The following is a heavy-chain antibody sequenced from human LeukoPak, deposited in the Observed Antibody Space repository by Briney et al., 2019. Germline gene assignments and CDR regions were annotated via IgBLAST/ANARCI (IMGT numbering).Heavy chain of an antibody. Sequence: ASVKVSCKASGYTFTSYGISWVRQAPGQGLEWMGWISAYNGNTNYAQKLQGRVTMTTDTSTSTAYMELRSLRSEDTAVYYCATESGVLRYFDWSHGMDVWGQGTTVTVSS. D-gene: IGHD3-9*01. V-gene: IGHV1-18*01. CDR1: GYTFTSYG. J-gene: IGHJ6*02. CDR3: ATESGVLRYFDWSHGMDV. CDR2: ISAYNGNT.